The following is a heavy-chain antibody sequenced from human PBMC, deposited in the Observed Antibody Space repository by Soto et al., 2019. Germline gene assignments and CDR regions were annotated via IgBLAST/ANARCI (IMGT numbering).Heavy chain of an antibody. V-gene: IGHV3-11*05. CDR1: GFTFSDYY. Sequence: QVQLVESGAGFVKPGGSLRLSCAASGFTFSDYYMSWIRQAPGKGLEGVSYISSSSSYTNYADSVKGRFTISSDKAKNSLYLQMNRLSAEATVVYYYARGQVDTARVGDSWGQGTLVTVSS. J-gene: IGHJ5*02. CDR2: ISSSSSYT. D-gene: IGHD5-18*01. CDR3: ARGQVDTARVGDS.